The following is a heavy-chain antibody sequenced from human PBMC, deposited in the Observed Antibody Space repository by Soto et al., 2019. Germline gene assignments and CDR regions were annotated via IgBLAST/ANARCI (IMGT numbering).Heavy chain of an antibody. Sequence: PGGSLRLSCAASGFTFSSYWMHWVRQAPGKGLVWVSRINPDGSATNYADSVKGRFTISRDNAKNTLYLQMNSLRAKDTAVFYCGRGGSDSPMAPGYWGQGTLVTVSS. V-gene: IGHV3-74*01. CDR2: INPDGSAT. CDR3: GRGGSDSPMAPGY. CDR1: GFTFSSYW. D-gene: IGHD5-18*01. J-gene: IGHJ4*02.